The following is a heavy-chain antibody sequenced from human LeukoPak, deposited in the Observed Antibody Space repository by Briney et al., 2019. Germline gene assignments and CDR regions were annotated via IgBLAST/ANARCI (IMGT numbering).Heavy chain of an antibody. CDR2: IYPGDSDT. D-gene: IGHD5-12*01. CDR3: ASRLRERFDS. V-gene: IGHV5-51*01. CDR1: GYRFPSYW. Sequence: PGESLKISCKGSGYRFPSYWIGWVRQMPGKGLEWMGIIYPGDSDTRYSPSFQGQVTISADKSINTVYLQWSSLKASDTAMYYCASRLRERFDSWGQGTLVTVSS. J-gene: IGHJ4*02.